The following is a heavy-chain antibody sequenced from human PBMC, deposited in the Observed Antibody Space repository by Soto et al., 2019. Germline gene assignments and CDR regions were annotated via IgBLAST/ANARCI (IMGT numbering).Heavy chain of an antibody. D-gene: IGHD6-13*01. CDR2: IKSDGSST. CDR1: GFTFSRYW. J-gene: IGHJ3*02. CDR3: VRAQGIAATDYYDAFNI. Sequence: EVQLVESGGGLVQPGGSLRLSCAASGFTFSRYWMHWVRQAPGKGLVWVSRIKSDGSSTTYADSVKGRFTISRDNTKNTLYLQMNSLRAADTALYYCVRAQGIAATDYYDAFNIWGQGTMVTVSS. V-gene: IGHV3-74*01.